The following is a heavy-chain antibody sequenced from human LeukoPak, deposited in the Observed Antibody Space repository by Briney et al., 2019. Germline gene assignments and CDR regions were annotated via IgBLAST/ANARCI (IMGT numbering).Heavy chain of an antibody. CDR3: AKDRTTVTTSDFDY. Sequence: GRSLRLSCAASGFTFDDYAMPWVRQAPGKGLEPPSGISWNSGSIGYADSVKGRFTISRDNAKNSLYLQMNSLRAEDTALYYCAKDRTTVTTSDFDYWGQGTLVTVSS. V-gene: IGHV3-9*01. J-gene: IGHJ4*02. CDR1: GFTFDDYA. D-gene: IGHD4-17*01. CDR2: ISWNSGSI.